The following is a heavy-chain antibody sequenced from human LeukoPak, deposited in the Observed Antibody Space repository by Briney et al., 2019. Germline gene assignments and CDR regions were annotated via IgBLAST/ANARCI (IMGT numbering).Heavy chain of an antibody. V-gene: IGHV4-59*08. CDR1: GDSISSYY. D-gene: IGHD3-10*01. CDR3: ARGGSGSYYSNWFDP. Sequence: PSETLSLTCTVSGDSISSYYWSWIRQPPGKGLEWIGYTYYHGSTYYNPSLKSRVTISVDTSKNQFSLKLSSVTAADTAVYYCARGGSGSYYSNWFDPWGQGTLVTVSS. CDR2: TYYHGST. J-gene: IGHJ5*02.